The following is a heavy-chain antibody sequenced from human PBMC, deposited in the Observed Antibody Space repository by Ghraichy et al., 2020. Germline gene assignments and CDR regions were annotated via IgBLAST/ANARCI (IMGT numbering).Heavy chain of an antibody. V-gene: IGHV1-8*01. CDR3: ARGLRFPYYYMDV. D-gene: IGHD3-3*01. CDR2: INPNNDDT. Sequence: ASVKVSCKASGYTFTRYHINWVRQAPGQGLEWMGLINPNNDDTVYAQKFQGRITMTRDTSIGTAYMELTSLRSEDTAVYFCARGLRFPYYYMDVWGKGTTGTVS. J-gene: IGHJ6*03. CDR1: GYTFTRYH.